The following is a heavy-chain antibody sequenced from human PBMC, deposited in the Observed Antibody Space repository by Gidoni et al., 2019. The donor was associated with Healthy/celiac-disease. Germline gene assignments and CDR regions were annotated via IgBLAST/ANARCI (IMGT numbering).Heavy chain of an antibody. CDR2: IFHSGYS. J-gene: IGHJ5*02. Sequence: QVQLQESGPGLVKASETLSLTCTVSGYSISSGYYWGWIRQPPGKGLEWIGSIFHSGYSYYNPSLKSRVTISVDTPKTQFSLKVRFVTAADTAVYYCARGVFGGQSGNWFAPWGQGILVTVSS. D-gene: IGHD2-8*01. V-gene: IGHV4-38-2*02. CDR1: GYSISSGYY. CDR3: ARGVFGGQSGNWFAP.